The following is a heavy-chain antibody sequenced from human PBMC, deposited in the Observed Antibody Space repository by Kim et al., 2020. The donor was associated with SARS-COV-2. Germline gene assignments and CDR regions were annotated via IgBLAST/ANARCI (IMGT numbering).Heavy chain of an antibody. Sequence: DSLKGRFTNSRDDAKSSLSLQMDSLRVEDTAMYYCASAGYYYDTRDFDYWGQGTLVTVSS. J-gene: IGHJ4*02. CDR3: ASAGYYYDTRDFDY. V-gene: IGHV3-7*03. D-gene: IGHD3-22*01.